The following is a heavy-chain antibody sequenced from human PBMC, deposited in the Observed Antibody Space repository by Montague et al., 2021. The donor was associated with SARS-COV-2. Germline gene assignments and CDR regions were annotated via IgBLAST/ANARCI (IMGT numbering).Heavy chain of an antibody. CDR1: GFTFSSYS. CDR2: ISSSSSYI. CDR3: ARDQQLVLGYYYGMDV. D-gene: IGHD6-13*01. Sequence: SLRLSCAASGFTFSSYSMNWVRQAPGKGLEWVSSISSSSSYIYYADSVKGRFTISRDNAKNSLYLQMNSLSAEDTAVYYCARDQQLVLGYYYGMDVWGQGTTVTVSS. V-gene: IGHV3-21*01. J-gene: IGHJ6*02.